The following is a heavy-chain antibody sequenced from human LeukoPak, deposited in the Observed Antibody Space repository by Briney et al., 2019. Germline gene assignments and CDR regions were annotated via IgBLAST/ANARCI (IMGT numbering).Heavy chain of an antibody. CDR2: TWYDGRNK. V-gene: IGHV3-33*01. CDR1: GITSNA. D-gene: IGHD3-10*01. CDR3: ARELLGSGSCPDY. J-gene: IGHJ4*02. Sequence: GTSLRLSCAASGITSNAIHWVRQAPGKGLEWVALTWYDGRNKYYADSVKGRFTISIDNSKNMVYLHMNSLRADDTAVYYYARELLGSGSCPDYWGQGTLVTVSS.